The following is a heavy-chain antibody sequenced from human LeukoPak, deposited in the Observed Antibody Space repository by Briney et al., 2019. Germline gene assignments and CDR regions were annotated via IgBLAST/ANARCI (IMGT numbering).Heavy chain of an antibody. V-gene: IGHV7-4-1*02. CDR3: ARVWKGIAAAGKGAGY. CDR2: INTNTGNP. J-gene: IGHJ4*02. CDR1: GYTFTSYA. D-gene: IGHD6-13*01. Sequence: ASVKVSCKASGYTFTSYAMNWVRQAPGQGLEWMGWINTNTGNPTYAQGFTGRFVFSLDTSVSTAYLQISSLKAEDTAVYYCARVWKGIAAAGKGAGYWGQGTLVTVSS.